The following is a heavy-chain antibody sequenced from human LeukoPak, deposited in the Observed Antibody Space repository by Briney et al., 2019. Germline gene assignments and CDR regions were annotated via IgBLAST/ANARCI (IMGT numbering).Heavy chain of an antibody. J-gene: IGHJ5*02. Sequence: PSETLSLTCTVSGGSISSYYWSWIRQPPGKGLEWIGYIYLSGSTNYNPSLKSRVTISVDTSKNQFSLKLSSVTAADTAVYYCARSGDIVVGTNWFDPWGQGTLVTVSS. V-gene: IGHV4-59*12. CDR3: ARSGDIVVGTNWFDP. CDR2: IYLSGST. D-gene: IGHD2-15*01. CDR1: GGSISSYY.